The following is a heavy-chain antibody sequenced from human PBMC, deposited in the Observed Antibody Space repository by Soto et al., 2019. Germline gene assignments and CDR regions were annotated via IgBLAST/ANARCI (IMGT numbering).Heavy chain of an antibody. Sequence: SSETLSLTCTVSGGSISSGDYYWSWIRQPPGKGLEWIGYIYYSGSTYYNPSLKSRVTISVDTSKNQFSLKLSSVTAADTAVYYCAGGNTYYDILTGPYHSWGQGTLVTVPQ. D-gene: IGHD3-9*01. CDR1: GGSISSGDYY. J-gene: IGHJ4*02. V-gene: IGHV4-30-4*02. CDR2: IYYSGST. CDR3: AGGNTYYDILTGPYHS.